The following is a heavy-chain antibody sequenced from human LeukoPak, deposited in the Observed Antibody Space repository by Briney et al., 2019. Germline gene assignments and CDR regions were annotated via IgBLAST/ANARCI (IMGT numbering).Heavy chain of an antibody. J-gene: IGHJ6*03. CDR2: IYYSGST. V-gene: IGHV4-59*01. Sequence: SETLSLTCTVSGGSISSYYWSWIRQAPGKGLEWIGYIYYSGSTNYNPSLKGRVTMSVDTSKNQFSLKLSSVTAADTAVYYCARCTYSGYYYYMDVWGKGTTVTVSS. CDR1: GGSISSYY. CDR3: ARCTYSGYYYYMDV. D-gene: IGHD5-18*01.